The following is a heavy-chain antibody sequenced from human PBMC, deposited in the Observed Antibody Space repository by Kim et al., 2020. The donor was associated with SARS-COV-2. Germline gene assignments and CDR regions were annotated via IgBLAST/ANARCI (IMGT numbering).Heavy chain of an antibody. CDR2: ISFDGRNK. CDR1: GVSFDSSA. V-gene: IGHV3-30-3*01. J-gene: IGHJ6*02. CDR3: ARGNYYESVSLSDYYNGMDV. Sequence: GGSLRLSCAASGVSFDSSAMNWVRQAPGEGLEWVAVISFDGRNKAYADSVEGRFTISRDNSKSTLHLQMNSLRVEDTAVYYCARGNYYESVSLSDYYNGMDVWGQGTTVTVSS. D-gene: IGHD3-10*01.